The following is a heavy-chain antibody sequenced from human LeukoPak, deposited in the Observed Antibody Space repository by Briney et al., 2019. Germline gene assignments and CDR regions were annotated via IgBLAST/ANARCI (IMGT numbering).Heavy chain of an antibody. CDR1: GGSISSYY. Sequence: PSETLSLTCTVSGGSISSYYWSWIRQPAGKGLEWLGRIYTSGSTNYNPSLKSRVTMSVDTSKNQFSLKLSSVTAADTAVYYCARDDLQATTVNYYYYYMDVWGKGTTVTVSS. D-gene: IGHD4-11*01. J-gene: IGHJ6*03. CDR3: ARDDLQATTVNYYYYYMDV. V-gene: IGHV4-4*07. CDR2: IYTSGST.